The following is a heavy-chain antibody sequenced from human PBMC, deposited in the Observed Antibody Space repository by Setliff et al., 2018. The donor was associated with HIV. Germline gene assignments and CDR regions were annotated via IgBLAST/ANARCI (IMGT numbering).Heavy chain of an antibody. CDR1: GASFSAYY. D-gene: IGHD6-13*01. Sequence: PSETLSLTCAVYGASFSAYYWSWIRQPPGKGLEWIGEINYSGSTNYKASLKSRVTISADTSKNKFSLKLSSVTAADTAVYFCARVVWTAAAGTIDYFYYGLDVWGQGTTVTVSS. CDR2: INYSGST. J-gene: IGHJ6*02. CDR3: ARVVWTAAAGTIDYFYYGLDV. V-gene: IGHV4-34*01.